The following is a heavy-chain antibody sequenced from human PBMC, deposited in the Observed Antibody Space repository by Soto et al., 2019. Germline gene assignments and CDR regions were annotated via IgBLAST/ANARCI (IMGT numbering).Heavy chain of an antibody. D-gene: IGHD6-13*01. CDR2: MYYSGST. CDR1: GGSISSGGYY. V-gene: IGHV4-31*03. CDR3: TRLGSGSRSWYRGYFDD. Sequence: QVQLQESGPGLVKPSQTLSLTCTVSGGSISSGGYYWSWIRQHPGKGLEWIGYMYYSGSTYYNPSIKRRVAMSVDTSKIPYCLMMSTVTAADTVEYYGTRLGSGSRSWYRGYFDDWGQGNLVTVS. J-gene: IGHJ4*02.